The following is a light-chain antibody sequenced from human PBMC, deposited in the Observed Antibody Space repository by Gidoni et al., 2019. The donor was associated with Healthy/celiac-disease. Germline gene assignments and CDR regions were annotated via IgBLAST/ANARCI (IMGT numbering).Light chain of an antibody. V-gene: IGKV3-15*01. CDR3: QQYNNWPPLT. Sequence: EIVMTQSPATRSVSPGEGATLSCMASQSVSSNLAWYQQKPGQAPRLLIHGASTRATGIPARFSGSGSGTEFTLTISSLQSEDFAVYYCQQYNNWPPLTFGGXTKVEIK. CDR2: GAS. CDR1: QSVSSN. J-gene: IGKJ4*01.